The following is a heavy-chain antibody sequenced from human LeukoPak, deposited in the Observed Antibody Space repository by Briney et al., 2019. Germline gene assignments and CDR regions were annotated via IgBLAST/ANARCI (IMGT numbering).Heavy chain of an antibody. J-gene: IGHJ6*04. V-gene: IGHV3-23*01. CDR2: ISGGGGST. D-gene: IGHD3-10*02. CDR1: GFIFSSYG. Sequence: PGGSLRLSCAASGFIFSSYGMSWVRQAPGKGLEWVSAISGGGGSTYYADSVRGRFTISRDNAKNSLYLQMNSLRAEDTAVYYCAELGITMIGGVWGKGTTVTISS. CDR3: AELGITMIGGV.